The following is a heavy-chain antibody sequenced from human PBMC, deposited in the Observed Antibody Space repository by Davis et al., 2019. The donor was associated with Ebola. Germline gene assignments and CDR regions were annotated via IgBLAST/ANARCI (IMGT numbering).Heavy chain of an antibody. J-gene: IGHJ6*03. Sequence: PSETLSLTCAVSGGSISSGGYSWSWIRQPPGKGLEWIGYIYYSGSTNYNPSLKSRVTISVDTSKNQFSLKLSSVTAADTSVYYCARLSRRPSTLTNSYYYYMDVWGKGTTVTVSS. D-gene: IGHD4-11*01. CDR3: ARLSRRPSTLTNSYYYYMDV. V-gene: IGHV4-61*08. CDR2: IYYSGST. CDR1: GGSISSGGYS.